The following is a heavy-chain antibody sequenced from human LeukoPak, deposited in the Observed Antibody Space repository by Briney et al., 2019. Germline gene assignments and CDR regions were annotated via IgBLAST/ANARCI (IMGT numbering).Heavy chain of an antibody. Sequence: GGSLRLSCAASGFTLSSFSMHWVRQSPGRGLEYVSAINYKGGTTYYADSVKGRFTISRDNSKNTLYLQMGSLRDEDMAVYYCASRKLGNDYWGQGTLVTVSS. CDR1: GFTLSSFS. CDR2: INYKGGTT. CDR3: ASRKLGNDY. J-gene: IGHJ4*02. V-gene: IGHV3-64*02. D-gene: IGHD7-27*01.